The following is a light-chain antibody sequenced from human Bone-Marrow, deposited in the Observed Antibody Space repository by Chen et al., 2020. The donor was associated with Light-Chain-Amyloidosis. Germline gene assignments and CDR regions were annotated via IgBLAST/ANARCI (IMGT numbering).Light chain of an antibody. CDR2: EVT. V-gene: IGLV2-8*01. CDR1: SSDVGGYNY. CDR3: SSYAGSNSPYV. J-gene: IGLJ1*01. Sequence: QSALTQPPSASGSPGPSVTISCTGTSSDVGGYNYVSWYQQHPGKAPKLIIYEVTKRPSGVPDRFFGSKSGNTASLTVSGLQAEDEADYYCSSYAGSNSPYVFGTGTKVTVL.